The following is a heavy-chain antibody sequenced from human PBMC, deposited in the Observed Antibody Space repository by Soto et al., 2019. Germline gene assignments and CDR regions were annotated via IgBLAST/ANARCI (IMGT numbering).Heavy chain of an antibody. CDR1: GGTFSSYA. CDR2: IIPIFGTA. D-gene: IGHD5-12*01. J-gene: IGHJ4*02. V-gene: IGHV1-69*13. CDR3: ARAPGPVEMATTFFDY. Sequence: SVKVSCKASGGTFSSYAISWVRQAPGQGLEWMGGIIPIFGTANYAQKFQGRVTITADESTSTAYMELSSLRSEDTAVYYCARAPGPVEMATTFFDYWGQGTLVTVSS.